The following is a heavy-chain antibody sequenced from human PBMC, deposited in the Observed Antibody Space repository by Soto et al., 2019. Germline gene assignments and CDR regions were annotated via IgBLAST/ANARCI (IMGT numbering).Heavy chain of an antibody. CDR3: AKGLWFGELDTNYGMDV. Sequence: GGSLRLSCAASGFTFSSYAMSWVRQAPGKGLEWVSAISGSGGSTYYADSVKGRFTISRDNSKNTLYLQMNSLRAEDTAVYYCAKGLWFGELDTNYGMDVWGQGTTVTVSS. D-gene: IGHD3-10*01. CDR1: GFTFSSYA. V-gene: IGHV3-23*01. J-gene: IGHJ6*02. CDR2: ISGSGGST.